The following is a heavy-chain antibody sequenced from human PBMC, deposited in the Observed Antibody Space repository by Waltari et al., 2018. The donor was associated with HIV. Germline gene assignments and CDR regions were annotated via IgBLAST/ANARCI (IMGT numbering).Heavy chain of an antibody. CDR2: SQHSGSY. V-gene: IGHV4-38-2*01. Sequence: QVQLQESGPGLVRPSETLSLTCAVSGYSMNRGYYWGWIRQPTGKGLEWIRTSQHSGSYYYNPSLQSRVTISVDTSNNRFSLKLSSVTAADTAVYYCARNTYYERSGYDYWGQGNLVTVSS. J-gene: IGHJ4*02. CDR3: ARNTYYERSGYDY. CDR1: GYSMNRGYY. D-gene: IGHD3-22*01.